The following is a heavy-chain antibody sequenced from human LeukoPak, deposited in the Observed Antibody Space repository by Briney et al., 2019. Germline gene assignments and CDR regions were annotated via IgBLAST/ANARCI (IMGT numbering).Heavy chain of an antibody. V-gene: IGHV1-2*02. CDR1: GYTFTGYY. Sequence: ASVKVSCKASGYTFTGYYMHWVRQAPGQGLEWMGWINPNSGGTNYAQKYQGRVTMTRATSISTAYMELSRLRSDDTAVYYCGSGVDGYIPYDYWGQGTLVTVSS. CDR3: GSGVDGYIPYDY. J-gene: IGHJ4*02. D-gene: IGHD5-24*01. CDR2: INPNSGGT.